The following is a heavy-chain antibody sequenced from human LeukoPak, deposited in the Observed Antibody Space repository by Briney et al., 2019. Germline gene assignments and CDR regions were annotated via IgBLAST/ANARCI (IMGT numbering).Heavy chain of an antibody. D-gene: IGHD3-22*01. CDR3: ARRRYYDSSPAFDI. V-gene: IGHV4-59*08. J-gene: IGHJ3*02. CDR2: IYYSGRT. CDR1: GGSISSYY. Sequence: KPSETLSLTCTVSGGSISSYYWSWIRQPPGKGLEWIGYIYYSGRTNYNPCLKSRVTISVDTSKNQFSLKLSSVTAADTAVYYCARRRYYDSSPAFDIWGQGTMVTVSS.